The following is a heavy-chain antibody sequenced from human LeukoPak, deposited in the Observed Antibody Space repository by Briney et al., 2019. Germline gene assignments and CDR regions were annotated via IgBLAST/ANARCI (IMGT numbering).Heavy chain of an antibody. D-gene: IGHD3-10*01. V-gene: IGHV4-4*09. J-gene: IGHJ2*01. CDR2: IYSSGNT. CDR1: GGSLSTSY. CDR3: ARLYLFGSGYSDL. Sequence: SETQFLTCTVSGGSLSTSYWTWIRQPPGRGLEFIGYIYSSGNTYYNPSLKSRVTVSIDTSKYQSSLKLTSVTAADTAVYYCARLYLFGSGYSDLWGRGTLVTVSS.